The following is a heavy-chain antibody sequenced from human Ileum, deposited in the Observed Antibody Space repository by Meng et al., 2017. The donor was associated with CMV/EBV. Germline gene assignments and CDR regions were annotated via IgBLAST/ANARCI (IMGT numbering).Heavy chain of an antibody. V-gene: IGHV3-21*01. CDR3: ARDYAAAALDY. D-gene: IGHD6-13*01. CDR1: GFTFSSYS. Sequence: GESLKISCAASGFTFSSYSMNWVRQAPGKGLEWVSSISYSSSYIYYADSVKGRFTISRDNAKNSLYLQMNSLRAEDTAVYYCARDYAAAALDYWGQGTLVTVSS. CDR2: ISYSSSYI. J-gene: IGHJ4*02.